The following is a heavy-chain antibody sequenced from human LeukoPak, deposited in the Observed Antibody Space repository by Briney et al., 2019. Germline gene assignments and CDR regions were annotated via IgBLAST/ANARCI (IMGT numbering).Heavy chain of an antibody. D-gene: IGHD5-18*01. J-gene: IGHJ4*02. CDR2: IYYSGST. CDR1: GGSISSSSYY. CDR3: ARRDTAMAKGPIDY. Sequence: PSETLSLTCTVSGGSISSSSYYWGWIRQPPGKGLEWIGSIYYSGSTYYNPSLKSRVTISVDTSKNQLSLKLSSVTAADTAVYYCARRDTAMAKGPIDYWGQGTLVTVSS. V-gene: IGHV4-39*01.